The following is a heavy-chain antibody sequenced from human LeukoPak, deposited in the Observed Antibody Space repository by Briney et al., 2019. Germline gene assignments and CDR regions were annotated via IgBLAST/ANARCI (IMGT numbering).Heavy chain of an antibody. V-gene: IGHV3-23*01. Sequence: PGGPLRLSCAASGFTFSSYAMSWVRQAPGKGLEWVSAISGSGGSTYYADSVKGRFTISRDNSKNTLYLQMNSLRAEDTAVYYCAKDLRPANSYDSSGYYYVGDAFDIWGQGTMVTVSS. CDR3: AKDLRPANSYDSSGYYYVGDAFDI. CDR1: GFTFSSYA. D-gene: IGHD3-22*01. J-gene: IGHJ3*02. CDR2: ISGSGGST.